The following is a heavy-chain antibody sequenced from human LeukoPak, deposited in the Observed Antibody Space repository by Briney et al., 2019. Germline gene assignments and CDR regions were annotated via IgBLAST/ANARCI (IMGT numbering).Heavy chain of an antibody. J-gene: IGHJ4*02. V-gene: IGHV7-4-1*02. CDR2: INTNTGNP. Sequence: GASVKVSCKASGYTFTNYVVNWVRQAPGQGLEWMGWINTNTGNPTYAQGFTGRFVFSLDTSVSTAYLQISSLKAEDTTVYYCARGDCDSSGCYYIADWGQGTLVTVSS. CDR1: GYTFTNYV. D-gene: IGHD3-22*01. CDR3: ARGDCDSSGCYYIAD.